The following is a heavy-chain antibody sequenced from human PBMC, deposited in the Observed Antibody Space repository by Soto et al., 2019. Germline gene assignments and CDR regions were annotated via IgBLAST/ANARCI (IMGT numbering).Heavy chain of an antibody. CDR1: GYSFTTYW. D-gene: IGHD3-22*01. V-gene: IGHV5-10-1*01. Sequence: PGESLKISCKGSGYSFTTYWISWVRQMPGKGLEWMGRIDPSDSYTNYSPSFRGHVTISADKSISTAYLQWSSLKASDTAMYYCAKGGYGNSFLTIDSWGQGTLVTVSS. J-gene: IGHJ4*02. CDR2: IDPSDSYT. CDR3: AKGGYGNSFLTIDS.